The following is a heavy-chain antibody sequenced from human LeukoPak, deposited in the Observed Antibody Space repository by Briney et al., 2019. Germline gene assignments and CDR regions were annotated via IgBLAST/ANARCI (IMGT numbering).Heavy chain of an antibody. CDR2: IYYSGST. D-gene: IGHD5-18*01. Sequence: SETLSLTCTVSGGSISSYYWSWIRQPPGKGLEWIGYIYYSGSTNYNPSLKSRVTISVDTSKNQFSLKLSSVTAADTAVYYCARVAYSYGYYFDYWGQGTLVTVSS. CDR1: GGSISSYY. V-gene: IGHV4-59*01. J-gene: IGHJ4*02. CDR3: ARVAYSYGYYFDY.